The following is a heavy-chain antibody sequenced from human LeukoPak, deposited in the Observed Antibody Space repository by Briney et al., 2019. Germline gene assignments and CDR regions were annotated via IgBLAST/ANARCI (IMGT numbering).Heavy chain of an antibody. CDR1: GFTFSNAW. V-gene: IGHV3-48*01. Sequence: GGSLRLSCAASGFTFSNAWMSWVRQAPGKGLEWISYISSGSTAMYYADSVKGRFTISRDNARNSLYLQMNSLRGDDTAVYYCATWAGTATGFSGPFDYWSQGTPVTASS. CDR2: ISSGSTAM. D-gene: IGHD6-13*01. J-gene: IGHJ4*02. CDR3: ATWAGTATGFSGPFDY.